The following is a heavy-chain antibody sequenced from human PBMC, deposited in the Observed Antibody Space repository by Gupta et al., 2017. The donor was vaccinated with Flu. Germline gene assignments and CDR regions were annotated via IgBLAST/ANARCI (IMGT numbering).Heavy chain of an antibody. CDR3: ARDFGPAAKGYYGMDV. D-gene: IGHD2-2*01. CDR2: IYYSGST. Sequence: PGKGLEWIGYIYYSGSTYYNPSLKSRVTISVDTSKNQFSLKLSSVTAADTAVYYCARDFGPAAKGYYGMDVWGQGTTVTVSS. V-gene: IGHV4-31*02. J-gene: IGHJ6*02.